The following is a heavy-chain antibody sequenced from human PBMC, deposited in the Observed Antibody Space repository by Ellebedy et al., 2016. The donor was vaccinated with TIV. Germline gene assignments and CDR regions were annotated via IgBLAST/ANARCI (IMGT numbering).Heavy chain of an antibody. J-gene: IGHJ5*02. V-gene: IGHV1-18*01. Sequence: ASVKVSXXASGYTFTSYGISWVRQAPGQGLEWMGWISAYNGNTNYAQKLQGRVTMTTDTSTSTAYMELRSLRSDDTAVYYCARDRAPYYYGSGSSPDWFDPWGQGTLVTVSS. CDR3: ARDRAPYYYGSGSSPDWFDP. CDR2: ISAYNGNT. D-gene: IGHD3-10*01. CDR1: GYTFTSYG.